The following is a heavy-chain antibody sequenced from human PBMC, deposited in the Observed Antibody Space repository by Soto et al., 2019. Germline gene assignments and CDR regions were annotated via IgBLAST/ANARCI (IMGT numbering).Heavy chain of an antibody. CDR3: ARGSSSSPPYFDY. CDR2: SRNKANSYTT. Sequence: PGGSLRLSCAASGFTFSDHYIDWVRQAPGKGLEWVGRSRNKANSYTTEYAASVKGRFTISRDDSKNSVYLQMNSLETDDMVVYFCARGSSSSPPYFDYWGQGTLVTVSS. CDR1: GFTFSDHY. V-gene: IGHV3-72*01. J-gene: IGHJ4*02. D-gene: IGHD6-13*01.